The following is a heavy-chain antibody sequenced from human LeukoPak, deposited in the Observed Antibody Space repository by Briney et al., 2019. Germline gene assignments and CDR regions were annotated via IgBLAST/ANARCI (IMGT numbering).Heavy chain of an antibody. CDR2: ISHSGSI. D-gene: IGHD7-27*01. Sequence: SETLSLTCAVYGASFSYDYWSWTRQAPGKGLEWIGEISHSGSITYNPSLKSRVTISAEKSKSQFSLRLTSVTAADTAVYYCAKGVWAPRFDSWGQGTLVTVSS. V-gene: IGHV4-34*01. CDR3: AKGVWAPRFDS. CDR1: GASFSYDY. J-gene: IGHJ5*01.